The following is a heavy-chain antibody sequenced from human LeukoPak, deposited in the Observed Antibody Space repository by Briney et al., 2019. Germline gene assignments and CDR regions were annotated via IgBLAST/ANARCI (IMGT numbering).Heavy chain of an antibody. D-gene: IGHD3-10*01. CDR2: ISYDGSNK. J-gene: IGHJ4*02. V-gene: IGHV3-30*04. CDR1: GFTFSSYA. CDR3: ARGATYYYGSGSSQFDC. Sequence: GGSLTLSCAASGFTFSSYAMHWARDAPGKGLEWVAVISYDGSNKYYADSVKGRFTISTDNSKNTLYLQMNSLRAEDTAVYYCARGATYYYGSGSSQFDCWGQGTLVTVSS.